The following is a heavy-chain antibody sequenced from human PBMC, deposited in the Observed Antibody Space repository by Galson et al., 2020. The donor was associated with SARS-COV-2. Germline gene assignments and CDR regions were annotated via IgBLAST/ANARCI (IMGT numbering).Heavy chain of an antibody. CDR1: GGSISSRSYY. V-gene: IGHV4-39*07. D-gene: IGHD2-15*01. CDR3: ARLLCSDTNCRFLDY. J-gene: IGHJ4*02. Sequence: ASETLSLTCTVSGGSISSRSYYWGWIRQPPGKGLEFIGNIHFSGSTYYSPSLKSRVTVSVDTSQNQFSLKLRSVTAADTAVYYCARLLCSDTNCRFLDYWGPGTLVTVSS. CDR2: IHFSGST.